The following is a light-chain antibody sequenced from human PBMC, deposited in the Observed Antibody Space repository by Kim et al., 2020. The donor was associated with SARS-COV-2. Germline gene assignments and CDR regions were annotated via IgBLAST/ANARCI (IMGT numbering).Light chain of an antibody. CDR2: DAF. J-gene: IGKJ1*01. V-gene: IGKV3-11*01. CDR1: QSVSSY. CDR3: QQRSNWPWT. Sequence: LSQGERVTLSCRASQSVSSYLAWFQQKRAQPPRLLIYDAFTRATGIPAKFSGSGSGTDFTLTISSLEPEDFAVYYCQQRSNWPWTFGQGTKVDIK.